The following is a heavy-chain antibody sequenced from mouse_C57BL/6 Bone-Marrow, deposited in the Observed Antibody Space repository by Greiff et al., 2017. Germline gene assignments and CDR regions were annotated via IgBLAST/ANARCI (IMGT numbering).Heavy chain of an antibody. CDR3: ARETAQRDYAMDY. V-gene: IGHV5-4*01. CDR1: GFTFSSYA. D-gene: IGHD3-2*02. CDR2: ISDGGSYT. J-gene: IGHJ4*01. Sequence: EVQVVESGGGLVKPGGSLKLSCAASGFTFSSYAMSWVRQTPEKRLEWVATISDGGSYTYYPDNVKGRFTISRDNAKNNLYLQMSHLKSEDTAMYYCARETAQRDYAMDYWGQRTSVTVSS.